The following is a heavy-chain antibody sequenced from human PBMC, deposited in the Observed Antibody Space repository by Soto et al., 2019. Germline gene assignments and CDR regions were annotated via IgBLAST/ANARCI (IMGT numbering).Heavy chain of an antibody. J-gene: IGHJ4*02. V-gene: IGHV3-48*02. CDR3: ARPRGYSYVLPDY. D-gene: IGHD5-18*01. CDR2: ISSSSGTI. Sequence: EVRLVESGGGLVQPGGSLRLSCSASGFTFSSYNMNWVRQAPGKGLEWVSYISSSSGTIYYADSVKGRFTISRDNAKNSLYLQMNSLRDEDTAVYYCARPRGYSYVLPDYWGQGTLVTVSS. CDR1: GFTFSSYN.